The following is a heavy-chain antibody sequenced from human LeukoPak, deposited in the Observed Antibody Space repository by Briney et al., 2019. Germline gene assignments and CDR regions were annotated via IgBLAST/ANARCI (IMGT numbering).Heavy chain of an antibody. CDR2: INQVGSEK. CDR1: EFTFSSYW. V-gene: IGHV3-7*04. Sequence: GGSLRLSCAASEFTFSSYWMIWVRQAPGKGLEWVANINQVGSEKYYVDSVKGRFTISRDNAKNSLYLQMNSLRAEDTAVYYCARVPDYWGQGTLVTVSS. CDR3: ARVPDY. J-gene: IGHJ4*02.